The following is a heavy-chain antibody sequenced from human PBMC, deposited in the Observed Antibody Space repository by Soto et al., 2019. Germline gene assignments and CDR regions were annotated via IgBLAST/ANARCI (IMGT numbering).Heavy chain of an antibody. CDR3: ARFDYDSEYYYGMDV. V-gene: IGHV3-23*01. CDR1: GFTFSSYA. Sequence: GGSLRLSCAASGFTFSSYAMSWVRQAPGKGLEWVSAISGSGGSTYYADSVKGRFTVSRDNAKNSLFLQMNSLRAEDTAVYYCARFDYDSEYYYGMDVWGQGTTVTVSS. D-gene: IGHD4-17*01. CDR2: ISGSGGST. J-gene: IGHJ6*02.